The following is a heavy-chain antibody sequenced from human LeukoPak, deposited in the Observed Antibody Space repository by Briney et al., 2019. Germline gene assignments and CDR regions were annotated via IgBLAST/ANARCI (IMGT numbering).Heavy chain of an antibody. CDR3: ARENSGGYYPHYHYYGMDV. Sequence: GGSLRLSCAASGFTFSSYEMNWVRQAPGKGLEWVSYISSGGSTIYCADSVKGRFTISRDNAKNSLYLQMNSLRAEDTAVYYCARENSGGYYPHYHYYGMDVWGQGTTVTVSS. CDR2: ISSGGSTI. V-gene: IGHV3-48*03. J-gene: IGHJ6*02. D-gene: IGHD3-22*01. CDR1: GFTFSSYE.